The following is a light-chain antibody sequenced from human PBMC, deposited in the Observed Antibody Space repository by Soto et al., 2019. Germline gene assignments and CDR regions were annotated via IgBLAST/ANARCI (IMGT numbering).Light chain of an antibody. V-gene: IGKV3-20*01. CDR1: QTVRNNY. CDR2: DAS. CDR3: QQFSSYPLT. J-gene: IGKJ4*01. Sequence: EFMSSQSPGSLCLSPGERATLSCRASQTVRNNYLAWYQQKPGQAPRLLIYDASSRATGIPDRFSGGGSGTDFTLTICRLEPEDFAVYYCQQFSSYPLTFGGGTKVDIK.